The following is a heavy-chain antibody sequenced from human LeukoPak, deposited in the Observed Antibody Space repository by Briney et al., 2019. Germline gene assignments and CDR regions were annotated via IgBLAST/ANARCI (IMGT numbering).Heavy chain of an antibody. J-gene: IGHJ4*02. CDR3: ANDYRSGSFHDF. V-gene: IGHV3-23*01. CDR1: GFAFSSYA. D-gene: IGHD3-10*01. Sequence: PGGSLRLSCAASGFAFSSYAVSWVRQPPGKGLEWVSVISRRDDYTYYADSAKGRFTISRDNSKNTLYLQMNTLRAEDTAVYYCANDYRSGSFHDFWGQGTLVTVSS. CDR2: ISRRDDYT.